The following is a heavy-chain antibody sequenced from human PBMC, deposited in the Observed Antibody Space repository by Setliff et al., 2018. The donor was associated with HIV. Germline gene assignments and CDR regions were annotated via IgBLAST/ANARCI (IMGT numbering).Heavy chain of an antibody. J-gene: IGHJ6*03. Sequence: PSETLSLTCTVSGGSISSGSYYWSWIRQPAGKGLEWIGSIYFSGSAYYNPSLESRVTISVDTSKNQFSLKLSSVTAADTAVYYCARHVGYSSSSLDYYYYYMDVWGKGTSVTVSS. CDR1: GGSISSGSYY. CDR3: ARHVGYSSSSLDYYYYYMDV. CDR2: IYFSGSA. V-gene: IGHV4-39*01. D-gene: IGHD6-6*01.